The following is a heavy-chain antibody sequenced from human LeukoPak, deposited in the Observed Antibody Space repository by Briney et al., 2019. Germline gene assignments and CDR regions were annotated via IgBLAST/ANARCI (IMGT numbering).Heavy chain of an antibody. J-gene: IGHJ4*02. CDR2: IGTAGDT. CDR1: GFTFSSYG. V-gene: IGHV3-13*04. CDR3: ARGALGFDY. Sequence: GGSLRLSCAGSGFTFSSYGIQWVRHATGKGLEWVSSIGTAGDTYYAGSVKGRFTLSRENAKRSSYLQMNNLGAGDTAVYYCARGALGFDYWGQGTLVTVSS.